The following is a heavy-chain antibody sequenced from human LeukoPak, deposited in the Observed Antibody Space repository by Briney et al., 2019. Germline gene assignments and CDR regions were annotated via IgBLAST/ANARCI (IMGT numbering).Heavy chain of an antibody. CDR1: GLTSNNYA. J-gene: IGHJ4*02. D-gene: IGHD5-18*01. Sequence: GGSLRLSCAASGLTSNNYAMSWVRQAPGKGLEWVAGISVSGGSTFYADSVKGRFTISRDNSKKTLYLQLDSLRAEDTAVYYCARGGGYSYGSFDYWGQGTLVTVSS. V-gene: IGHV3-23*01. CDR2: ISVSGGST. CDR3: ARGGGYSYGSFDY.